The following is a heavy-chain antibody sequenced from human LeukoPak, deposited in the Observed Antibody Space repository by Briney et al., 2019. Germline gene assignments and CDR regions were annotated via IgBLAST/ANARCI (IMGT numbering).Heavy chain of an antibody. V-gene: IGHV1-2*02. D-gene: IGHD3-3*01. J-gene: IGHJ4*02. Sequence: ASVKVSCKASGYTFTGYYMHWVRQAPGQGLEWMGWINPKSGGTNYAQKFQGRVTMTRDTSISPAYMQLSRLRSDDTAVYYCARAIRFLEWLTPYYFDYWGQGTLVTVSS. CDR2: INPKSGGT. CDR3: ARAIRFLEWLTPYYFDY. CDR1: GYTFTGYY.